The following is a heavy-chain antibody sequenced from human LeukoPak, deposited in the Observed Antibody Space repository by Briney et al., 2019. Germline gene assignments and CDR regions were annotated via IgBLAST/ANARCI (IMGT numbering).Heavy chain of an antibody. J-gene: IGHJ4*02. Sequence: PGGSLRLSCAASGFTFSSYGMHWVRQAPGKGLEWVAVISYDGSNKYYADSVKGRFTISRDNSKNTLYLQMNSLRAEDTAVYYCAKAKKWLPLGDWGQGTLVTVSS. D-gene: IGHD3-22*01. CDR1: GFTFSSYG. CDR2: ISYDGSNK. CDR3: AKAKKWLPLGD. V-gene: IGHV3-30*18.